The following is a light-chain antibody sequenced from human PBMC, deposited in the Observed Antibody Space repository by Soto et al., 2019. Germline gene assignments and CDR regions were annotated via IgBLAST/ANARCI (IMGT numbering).Light chain of an antibody. Sequence: DIVMTQSPDSLAVSLGERATINCKSSQSVLYSSNNKNYLAWYQQKPGQPPKLLIYWASTRESGVPDRFSGSGSGTDFTLIISSLQAEDVAIYYCQQYYSCPRTFGQGTKVEIK. CDR2: WAS. V-gene: IGKV4-1*01. CDR1: QSVLYSSNNKNY. J-gene: IGKJ1*01. CDR3: QQYYSCPRT.